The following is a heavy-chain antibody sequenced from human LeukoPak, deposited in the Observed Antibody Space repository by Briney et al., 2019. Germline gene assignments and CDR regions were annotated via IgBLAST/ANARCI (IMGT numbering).Heavy chain of an antibody. CDR2: INPSSGST. J-gene: IGHJ6*02. Sequence: ASVKVSCKASGYTFTSYYMHWVRQAPGQGLEWMGIINPSSGSTSYAQKFQGRVTMTRDTSTSTVYMELSSLRPEDTAVYYCARDPGYRNGADVWGQGTTVTVSS. CDR1: GYTFTSYY. D-gene: IGHD6-13*01. V-gene: IGHV1-46*01. CDR3: ARDPGYRNGADV.